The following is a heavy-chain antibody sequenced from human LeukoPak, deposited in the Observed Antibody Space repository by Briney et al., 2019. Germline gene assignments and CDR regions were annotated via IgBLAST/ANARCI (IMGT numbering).Heavy chain of an antibody. V-gene: IGHV3-74*01. CDR2: VNSDGSST. CDR3: VRFGEFALDY. CDR1: GFTVSSNY. J-gene: IGHJ4*02. D-gene: IGHD3-10*01. Sequence: GGSLRLSCAASGFTVSSNYMSWVRQAPGKGLVWVSRVNSDGSSTRYADSVKGRFTISRDNAKNTLYLQMNSLRAEDTAVYYCVRFGEFALDYWGQGTVVTVSS.